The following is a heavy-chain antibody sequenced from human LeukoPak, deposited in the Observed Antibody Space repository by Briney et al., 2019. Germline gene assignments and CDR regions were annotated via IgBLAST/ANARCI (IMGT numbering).Heavy chain of an antibody. V-gene: IGHV3-23*01. CDR1: GFTFSSYG. D-gene: IGHD6-13*01. Sequence: GGSLRLSCAACGFTFSSYGMSWVRQAPGKGLEWVSAISGSGGSTYYADSVKGRFTISRDNSKNTLYLQMNSLRAEDTAVYYCAKDIRYSSRCLDYWGQGTLVTVSS. CDR3: AKDIRYSSRCLDY. CDR2: ISGSGGST. J-gene: IGHJ4*02.